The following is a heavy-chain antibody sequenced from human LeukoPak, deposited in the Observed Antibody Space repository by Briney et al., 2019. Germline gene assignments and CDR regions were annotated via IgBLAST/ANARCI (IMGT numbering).Heavy chain of an antibody. V-gene: IGHV1-8*01. J-gene: IGHJ4*02. Sequence: ASVKVSCKASGYTFTTHDINWVRQATGQGLEWLGWMSPNSGDTGYAQKLQGRVTMTTDTSTSTAYMELRSLRSDDTAVYYCARVLTVRGVIRYFDYWGQGTLVTVSS. CDR3: ARVLTVRGVIRYFDY. CDR1: GYTFTTHD. CDR2: MSPNSGDT. D-gene: IGHD3-10*02.